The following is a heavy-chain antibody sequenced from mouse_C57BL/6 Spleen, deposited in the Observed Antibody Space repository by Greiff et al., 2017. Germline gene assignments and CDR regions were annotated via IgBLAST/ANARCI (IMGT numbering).Heavy chain of an antibody. Sequence: EVHLVESGEGLVKPGGSLKLSCAASGFTFSSYAMSWVRQTPEKRLEWVAYISSGGDYIYSADTVKGRFTISRDNARNTLYLQMSSLKSEDTAMYYCTRRITTVVATDSHWYFDVWGTGTTVTGSS. J-gene: IGHJ1*03. CDR2: ISSGGDYI. CDR3: TRRITTVVATDSHWYFDV. D-gene: IGHD1-1*01. CDR1: GFTFSSYA. V-gene: IGHV5S21*01.